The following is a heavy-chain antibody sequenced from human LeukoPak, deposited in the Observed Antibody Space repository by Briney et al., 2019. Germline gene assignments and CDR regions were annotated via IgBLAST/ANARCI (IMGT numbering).Heavy chain of an antibody. CDR2: IYYNGNT. V-gene: IGHV4-59*01. J-gene: IGHJ6*02. Sequence: SETLSLTCTVSGGSINNYYWSWIRRPPGKGLEWIGYIYYNGNTNYSPSLESRVTMSVDTSKNLFSLKVSSVTAADTAVYYCARGRSNYYGMDVWGQGTTVTVSS. CDR3: ARGRSNYYGMDV. D-gene: IGHD1-26*01. CDR1: GGSINNYY.